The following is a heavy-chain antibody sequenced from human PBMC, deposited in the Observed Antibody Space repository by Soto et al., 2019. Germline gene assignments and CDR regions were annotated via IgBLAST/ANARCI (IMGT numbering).Heavy chain of an antibody. J-gene: IGHJ6*03. CDR1: GFTFSSYW. CDR2: INSDGSST. V-gene: IGHV3-74*01. D-gene: IGHD3-3*01. CDR3: ARDASESYDFWSGYYRYYYYYMDV. Sequence: GGSLRLSCAASGFTFSSYWMHWVRQAPGKGLVWVSRINSDGSSTSYADSVKGRFTISRDNAKNTLYLQMNSLRADDTAVYYCARDASESYDFWSGYYRYYYYYMDVWGKGTTVTVSS.